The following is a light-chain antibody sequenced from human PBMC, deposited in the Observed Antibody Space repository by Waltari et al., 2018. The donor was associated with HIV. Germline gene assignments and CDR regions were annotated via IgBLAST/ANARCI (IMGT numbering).Light chain of an antibody. CDR1: SSNIGAVYG. V-gene: IGLV1-40*01. J-gene: IGLJ3*02. CDR2: GNS. CDR3: QSYDSSLSGSV. Sequence: QSVLTQPPSVSGAPGQRVTISCTGSSSNIGAVYGVHWYQQLPGTAPKLLICGNSNRPSGVPDRFSGSKSGTSASLAITGLQAEDEADYYCQSYDSSLSGSVFGGGTKLTVL.